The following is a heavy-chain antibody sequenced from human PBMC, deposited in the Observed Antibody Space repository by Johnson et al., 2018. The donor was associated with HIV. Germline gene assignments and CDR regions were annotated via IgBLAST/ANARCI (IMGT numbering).Heavy chain of an antibody. CDR2: ISYDGLNK. CDR3: ARGIIVSPDAFDF. J-gene: IGHJ3*01. CDR1: GFTVSSNY. D-gene: IGHD5/OR15-5a*01. V-gene: IGHV3-30*03. Sequence: QVQLVESGGGLVQPGGSLRLSCAASGFTVSSNYMIRVRQAPGKGLEWLAAISYDGLNKVYAEPAQGRFTISRDNSKNTLSLQMNSLRREDTAVYYCARGIIVSPDAFDFWGLGTRVTVSS.